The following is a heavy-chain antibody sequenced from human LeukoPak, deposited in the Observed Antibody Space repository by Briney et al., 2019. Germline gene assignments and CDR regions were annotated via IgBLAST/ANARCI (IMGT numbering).Heavy chain of an antibody. CDR3: ARGPTYCTNGVCYRYYFDY. Sequence: SETLSLTCAVYGGSFSGYYWSWIRQPPGKGLEWIGEINHSGSTSYNPSLKSRVTISVDTSKNQFSLKLSSVTAADTAVYYCARGPTYCTNGVCYRYYFDYWGQGTLVTVSS. CDR1: GGSFSGYY. V-gene: IGHV4-34*01. D-gene: IGHD2-8*01. CDR2: INHSGST. J-gene: IGHJ4*02.